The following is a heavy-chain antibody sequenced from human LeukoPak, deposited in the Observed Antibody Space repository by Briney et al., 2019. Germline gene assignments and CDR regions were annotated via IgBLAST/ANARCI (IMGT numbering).Heavy chain of an antibody. V-gene: IGHV4-38-2*02. Sequence: SETLSLTCTVSGYPISSGYYWGWIRQPPGKGLEWIGSIYHSGSTYYNPSLKSRVTISVDTSKNQFSLKLSSVTAADTAVYYCARDQSVVVVPAAIYWFDPWGQGTLVTVSS. CDR1: GYPISSGYY. D-gene: IGHD2-2*01. J-gene: IGHJ5*02. CDR3: ARDQSVVVVPAAIYWFDP. CDR2: IYHSGST.